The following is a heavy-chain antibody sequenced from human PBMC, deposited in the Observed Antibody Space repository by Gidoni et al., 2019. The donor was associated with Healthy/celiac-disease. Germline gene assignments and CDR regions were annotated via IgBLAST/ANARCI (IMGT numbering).Heavy chain of an antibody. CDR3: ARDRDGDSAGDV. D-gene: IGHD4-17*01. V-gene: IGHV4-39*07. CDR2: IYYSGST. Sequence: QLQLQESGPGLVKPSETLSLTCTVSGGSISSSSYYWGWIRQPPGKGLEWIGSIYYSGSTYYNPSLKSRVTISVDTSKNQFSLKLISVTAADTAVYYCARDRDGDSAGDVWGQGTTVTVSS. J-gene: IGHJ6*02. CDR1: GGSISSSSYY.